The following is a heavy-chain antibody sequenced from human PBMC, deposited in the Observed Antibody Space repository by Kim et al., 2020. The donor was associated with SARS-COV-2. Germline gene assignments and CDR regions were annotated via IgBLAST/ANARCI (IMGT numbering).Heavy chain of an antibody. CDR3: SRGNCGGNCLGD. CDR1: GGTFDTYA. Sequence: SVKVSCKASGGTFDTYALSWVRQAPGQGLEWMGRIIPLLGITNYAQKFQDRLTITADKSTSIAHMELSGLRSDDTAVYFCSRGNCGGNCLGDWGQGRLV. V-gene: IGHV1-69*04. D-gene: IGHD2-21*02. CDR2: IIPLLGIT. J-gene: IGHJ4*02.